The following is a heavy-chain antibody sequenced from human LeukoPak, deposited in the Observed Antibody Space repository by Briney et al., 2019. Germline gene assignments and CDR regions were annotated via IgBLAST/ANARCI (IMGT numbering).Heavy chain of an antibody. Sequence: GASVKVSCKAAGGTFSSYAISWVRQAPGQGLEWMGGIIPLFDTTNYAQNLQGRVTITADESTSTAYMELRSLRSDDTAVYYCARIKENYDYVWGSYRFDYWGQGTLVTVSS. V-gene: IGHV1-69*13. D-gene: IGHD3-16*02. CDR1: GGTFSSYA. CDR2: IIPLFDTT. CDR3: ARIKENYDYVWGSYRFDY. J-gene: IGHJ4*02.